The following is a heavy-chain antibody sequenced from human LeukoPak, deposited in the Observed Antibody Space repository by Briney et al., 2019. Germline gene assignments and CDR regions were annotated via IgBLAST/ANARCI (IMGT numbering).Heavy chain of an antibody. J-gene: IGHJ5*02. V-gene: IGHV3-23*01. CDR1: GFTFSAFA. CDR3: AKGAAAGKVDWFDP. D-gene: IGHD6-13*01. Sequence: GGSLRLSCAASGFTFSAFAMTWVRQAPGKAPEWVSSITGGANSVFYADSVKGRFAFSRDYSKNTLYLQMNSLRAEDTAVYYCAKGAAAGKVDWFDPWGQGTLVTVSS. CDR2: ITGGANSV.